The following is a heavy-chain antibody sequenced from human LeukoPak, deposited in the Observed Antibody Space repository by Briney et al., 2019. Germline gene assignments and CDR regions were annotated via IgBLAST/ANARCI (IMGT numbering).Heavy chain of an antibody. CDR3: TRKVDYYDSSGYPRGVDY. Sequence: GGSLRLSCAASGFTFSSYAMSWVRQAPGKGLEWVSAISGSGGSTYYADSVKGRFTISRDNSKNTLYLQMNSLKTEDTAVYYCTRKVDYYDSSGYPRGVDYWGQGTLVTVSS. D-gene: IGHD3-22*01. CDR2: ISGSGGST. J-gene: IGHJ4*02. CDR1: GFTFSSYA. V-gene: IGHV3-23*01.